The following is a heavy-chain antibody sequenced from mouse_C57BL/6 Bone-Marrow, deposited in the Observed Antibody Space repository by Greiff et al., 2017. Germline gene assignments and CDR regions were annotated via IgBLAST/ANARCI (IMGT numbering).Heavy chain of an antibody. D-gene: IGHD2-4*01. CDR3: ARRDDYDRGGYYAMDY. CDR1: GYTFTSYW. J-gene: IGHJ4*01. Sequence: QVQLQQPGAELVKPGASVKMSCKASGYTFTSYWITWVKQRPGQGLEWIGDIYPGSGSTNYNEKFKSKATLTVDTSSSTAYMQLSSLTSEDSAVYYCARRDDYDRGGYYAMDYWGQGTSVTVSS. V-gene: IGHV1-55*01. CDR2: IYPGSGST.